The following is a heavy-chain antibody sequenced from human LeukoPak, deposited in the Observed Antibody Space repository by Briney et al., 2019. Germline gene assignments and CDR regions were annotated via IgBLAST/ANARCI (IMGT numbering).Heavy chain of an antibody. Sequence: PGRSLRLSCAAPGFTFSNYNMNWVRQAPGKGLEWVSSISSSNNYIYYADSVKGRFTISRDNAKNSLYLQMNSLRAEDTAVYYCARRSPNYYFDYWGQGTPVTVSS. CDR1: GFTFSNYN. V-gene: IGHV3-21*01. CDR3: ARRSPNYYFDY. CDR2: ISSSNNYI. J-gene: IGHJ4*02.